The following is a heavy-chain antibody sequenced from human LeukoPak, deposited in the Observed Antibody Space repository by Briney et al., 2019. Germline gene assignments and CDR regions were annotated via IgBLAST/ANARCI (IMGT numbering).Heavy chain of an antibody. D-gene: IGHD6-6*01. J-gene: IGHJ4*02. Sequence: PGRSLRLSCAASGFTFSNYAMSWVRQAPGEGLEWVSIISDSGGSTNYADSVKGRFTISRDNSKNTLYLQVNSLRVEDTAIYYCARGGGASVSSLKYWGQGTLVTVSS. V-gene: IGHV3-23*01. CDR3: ARGGGASVSSLKY. CDR2: ISDSGGST. CDR1: GFTFSNYA.